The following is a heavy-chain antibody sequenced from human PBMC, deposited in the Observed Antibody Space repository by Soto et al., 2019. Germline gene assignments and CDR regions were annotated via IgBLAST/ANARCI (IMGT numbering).Heavy chain of an antibody. Sequence: EVQLVESGGGLVQPGGSLRLSCAASGFTFSSYWMSWVRQAPGKGLEWVANIKQDGSEKYYVDSVKGRFTISRDNAKNSLYLQMDSLRAEDTAVYYCARDGTGTYYYYCGMDVWGQGTTVTVSS. CDR3: ARDGTGTYYYYCGMDV. V-gene: IGHV3-7*01. J-gene: IGHJ6*02. CDR2: IKQDGSEK. CDR1: GFTFSSYW. D-gene: IGHD1-1*01.